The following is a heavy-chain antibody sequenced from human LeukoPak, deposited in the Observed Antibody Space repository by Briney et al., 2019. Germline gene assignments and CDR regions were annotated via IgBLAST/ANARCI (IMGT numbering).Heavy chain of an antibody. Sequence: SGLTLVKPTQTLTLTCTFSGFSLSTSGVGMGWIRQPPGKALEWLALIYGNYGKRYSPSLKSRLTITNDTSKNQVVLTMTNMDPVDTATYHCASRGGSNYCFDYWGQGILVTVSS. J-gene: IGHJ4*02. D-gene: IGHD4-11*01. V-gene: IGHV2-5*01. CDR2: IYGNYGK. CDR1: GFSLSTSGVG. CDR3: ASRGGSNYCFDY.